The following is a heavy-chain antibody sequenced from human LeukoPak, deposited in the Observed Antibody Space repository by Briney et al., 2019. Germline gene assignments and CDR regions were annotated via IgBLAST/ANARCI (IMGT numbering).Heavy chain of an antibody. CDR1: GFTVSSNY. CDR3: ATLGYCSSTSCYGLGDAFDI. J-gene: IGHJ3*02. Sequence: PGGSLRLSCAASGFTVSSNYMSWVRQAPGKGLEWVSVIYSGGSTYYADSVKGRFTISRDNSKNTLYLQMNSLRAEDTAVYYCATLGYCSSTSCYGLGDAFDIWGQGTMVTVSS. V-gene: IGHV3-53*01. CDR2: IYSGGST. D-gene: IGHD2-2*01.